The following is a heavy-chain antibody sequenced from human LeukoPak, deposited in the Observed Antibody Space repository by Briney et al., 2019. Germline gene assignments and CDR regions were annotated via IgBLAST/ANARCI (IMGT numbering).Heavy chain of an antibody. CDR2: IKSKADGGTT. CDR1: RFTFSNAY. J-gene: IGHJ4*02. CDR3: TSEEDDYRGRTGY. D-gene: IGHD4-23*01. Sequence: GGSLRLSCAASRFTFSNAYITWVHQAPGKGLEWVGRIKSKADGGTTDYAAPVKDRFTISRDGSKNTLYLQMNSLKTEDTAVYYCTSEEDDYRGRTGYWGQGTLVTVSS. V-gene: IGHV3-15*01.